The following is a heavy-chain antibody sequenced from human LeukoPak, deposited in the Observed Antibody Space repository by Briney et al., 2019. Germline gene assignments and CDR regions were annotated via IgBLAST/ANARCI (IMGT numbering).Heavy chain of an antibody. V-gene: IGHV1-69*05. CDR1: GGTFSSYA. CDR2: IIPIFGTA. J-gene: IGHJ4*02. Sequence: ASVKVPCKASGGTFSSYAISWVRQAPGQGLEWMGGIIPIFGTANYAQKFQGRVTITTDESTSTAYMELSSLRSEDTAVYYCASFGGPRIDPTYFDYWGQGTLVTVSS. CDR3: ASFGGPRIDPTYFDY. D-gene: IGHD3-16*01.